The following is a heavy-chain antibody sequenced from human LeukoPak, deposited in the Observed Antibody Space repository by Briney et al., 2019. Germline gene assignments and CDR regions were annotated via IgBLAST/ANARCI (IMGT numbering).Heavy chain of an antibody. CDR1: GFTLSNYE. J-gene: IGHJ5*02. CDR3: ARGWFDL. V-gene: IGHV3-48*03. Sequence: PGGSLRPSCAASGFTLSNYEMNWVRQSPGKGLEWLSYISSSGSPIFEAGSVKGRFTISRDNVNNLLYLQMNSLRDEDTSVYYCARGWFDLWGQGTLVTASS. CDR2: ISSSGSPI.